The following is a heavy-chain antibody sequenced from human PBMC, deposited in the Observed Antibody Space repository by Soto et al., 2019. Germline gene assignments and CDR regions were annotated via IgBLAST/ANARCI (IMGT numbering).Heavy chain of an antibody. D-gene: IGHD2-2*01. V-gene: IGHV3-23*01. CDR1: GFTFSSYS. J-gene: IGHJ6*03. CDR3: AKEGIVVVPAAMTSNYYYYMDV. Sequence: GGSLRLSCAASGFTFSSYSMSWVRQAPGKGLEWVSAISGSGGSTYYADSVKGRFTISRDNSKNTLYLQMNSLRAEDTAVYYCAKEGIVVVPAAMTSNYYYYMDVWGKGTKVTSP. CDR2: ISGSGGST.